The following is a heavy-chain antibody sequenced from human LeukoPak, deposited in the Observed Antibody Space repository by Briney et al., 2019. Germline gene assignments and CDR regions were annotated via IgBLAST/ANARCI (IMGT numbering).Heavy chain of an antibody. D-gene: IGHD2-15*01. V-gene: IGHV1-18*01. CDR1: GYTFTSHG. J-gene: IGHJ5*02. CDR3: ARVNGYCSGGSCYSGWFDP. Sequence: ASVKVSCKASGYTFTSHGISWVRQAPGQGLEWMGWISAYNGNTNYAQKLQGRVTMTTDTSTSTAYMELRSLRSDDTAVYYCARVNGYCSGGSCYSGWFDPWGQGTLVTVSS. CDR2: ISAYNGNT.